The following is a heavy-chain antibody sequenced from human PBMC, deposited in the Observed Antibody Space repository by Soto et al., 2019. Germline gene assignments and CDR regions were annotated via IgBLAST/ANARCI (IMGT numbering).Heavy chain of an antibody. J-gene: IGHJ6*04. Sequence: ASVKVSCKASGYTFTGYYMHWVRQAPGQGLEWMGWINPNSGRTNYAQKFQGWVTMTRDPSIRTAYMERSRLRSDDTAVYYCARDVRAGGMDVWGKGTTVTVSS. CDR2: INPNSGRT. D-gene: IGHD3-10*01. CDR3: ARDVRAGGMDV. CDR1: GYTFTGYY. V-gene: IGHV1-2*04.